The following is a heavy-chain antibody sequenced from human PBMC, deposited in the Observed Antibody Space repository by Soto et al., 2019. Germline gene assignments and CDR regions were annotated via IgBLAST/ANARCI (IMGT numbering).Heavy chain of an antibody. Sequence: ASVKVSCKASGGTFSSYAISWVRQAPGQGLEWMGGIIPIFGTANYAQKFQGRVTTTADESTSTAYMELSSLRSEDTAVYYCARIFGERTDVPYYYDSSGSPKDYWGQGTLVTVSS. CDR3: ARIFGERTDVPYYYDSSGSPKDY. CDR1: GGTFSSYA. V-gene: IGHV1-69*13. J-gene: IGHJ4*02. CDR2: IIPIFGTA. D-gene: IGHD3-22*01.